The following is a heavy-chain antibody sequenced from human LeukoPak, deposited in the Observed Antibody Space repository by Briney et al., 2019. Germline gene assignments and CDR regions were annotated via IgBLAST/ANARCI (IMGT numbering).Heavy chain of an antibody. Sequence: LGESLKISCKGSGYSFTSYWISWVRQMPGKGLEWMGRIDPSDSYTNYSPSFQGHVTISADKSISTAYLQWSSLEASDTAMYYCARRDYYASGTHFDYWGQGTLVTVSS. CDR2: IDPSDSYT. CDR3: ARRDYYASGTHFDY. V-gene: IGHV5-10-1*01. D-gene: IGHD3-10*01. J-gene: IGHJ4*02. CDR1: GYSFTSYW.